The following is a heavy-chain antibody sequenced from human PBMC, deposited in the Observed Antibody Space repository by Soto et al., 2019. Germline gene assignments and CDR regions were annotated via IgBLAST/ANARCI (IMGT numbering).Heavy chain of an antibody. CDR1: GSSFTKCG. Sequence: ASVKVSCKTSGSSFTKCGLHWVRQAPGQRLEWMGWINPGNGDTKYSQKFQGRVTITRDTSATTAYMELSSLRSEDSAVFYCARTDCSSTSCYNYYYYGMDVWGQGTTVTVSS. D-gene: IGHD2-2*01. CDR2: INPGNGDT. J-gene: IGHJ6*02. CDR3: ARTDCSSTSCYNYYYYGMDV. V-gene: IGHV1-3*01.